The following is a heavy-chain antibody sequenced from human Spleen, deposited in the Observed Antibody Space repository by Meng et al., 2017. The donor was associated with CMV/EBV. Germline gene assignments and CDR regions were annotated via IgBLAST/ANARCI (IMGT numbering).Heavy chain of an antibody. V-gene: IGHV3-23*01. CDR1: GFTFSNYA. CDR2: ITASGGSS. CDR3: AKAFSSSWYREYYDY. D-gene: IGHD6-13*01. J-gene: IGHJ4*02. Sequence: GESLKISCAASGFTFSNYAMSWVRQAPGKGLEWVSAITASGGSSYHADSVKGRFTISRDNSKNTLYLQLNSLRAEDSAVYFCAKAFSSSWYREYYDYWGQGTLVTVSS.